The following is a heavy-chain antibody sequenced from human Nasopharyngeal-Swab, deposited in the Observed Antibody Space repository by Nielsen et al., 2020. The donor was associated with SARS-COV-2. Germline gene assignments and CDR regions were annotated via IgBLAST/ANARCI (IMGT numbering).Heavy chain of an antibody. CDR1: GFTFSSYS. V-gene: IGHV3-21*01. CDR3: ARAPFDY. J-gene: IGHJ4*02. Sequence: GESLKISCAASGFTFSSYSMNWVRQAPGKGLEWVSSISSSSSYIYYADSVKGRFTISRDNAKNSLYLRMNSLRAEDTAVYYCARAPFDYWGQGTLVTVSS. CDR2: ISSSSSYI.